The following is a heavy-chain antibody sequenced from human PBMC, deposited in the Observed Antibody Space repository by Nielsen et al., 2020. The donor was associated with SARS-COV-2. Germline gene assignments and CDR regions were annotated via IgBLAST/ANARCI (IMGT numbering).Heavy chain of an antibody. V-gene: IGHV1-8*02. D-gene: IGHD3-3*01. CDR1: GYTFTSYG. CDR3: ARGGGITIFGVVIQGYNGMDV. J-gene: IGHJ6*02. CDR2: MNPNSGNT. Sequence: ASVKVSCKASGYTFTSYGINWVRQATGQGLEWMGWMNPNSGNTGYAQKFQGRVTMTRNTSISTAYMELSSLRSEDTAVYYCARGGGITIFGVVIQGYNGMDVWGQGTTVTVSS.